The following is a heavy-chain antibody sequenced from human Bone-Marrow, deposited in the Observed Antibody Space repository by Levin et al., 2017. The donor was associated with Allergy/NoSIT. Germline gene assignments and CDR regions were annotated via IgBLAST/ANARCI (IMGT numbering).Heavy chain of an antibody. J-gene: IGHJ3*02. CDR2: IGIGGDT. CDR1: GLILSNCD. CDR3: AREAPYSSGWYEAFDI. D-gene: IGHD6-19*01. V-gene: IGHV3-13*01. Sequence: GGSLRLSCAASGLILSNCDMHWVRQVVGKGLEWVAAIGIGGDTYYSGSVKGRFTIFRENAKNSLYLQMNSLTAGDSAVYYCAREAPYSSGWYEAFDIWGQGTMVTVSS.